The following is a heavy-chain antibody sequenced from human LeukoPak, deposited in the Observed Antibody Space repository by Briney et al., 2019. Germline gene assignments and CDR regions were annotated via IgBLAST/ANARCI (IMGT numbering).Heavy chain of an antibody. CDR2: INHSGST. D-gene: IGHD6-6*01. CDR3: ARSSIAARPRPKYYYMDV. CDR1: GGSFSGYY. J-gene: IGHJ6*03. V-gene: IGHV4-34*01. Sequence: SETLALTCAVYGGSFSGYYWSWIRQPPGKGLEWIGEINHSGSTNYNPSLKSRVTISGDTSKNQFSLKLSSVTAADTAVYYCARSSIAARPRPKYYYMDVWGKGTTVTVSS.